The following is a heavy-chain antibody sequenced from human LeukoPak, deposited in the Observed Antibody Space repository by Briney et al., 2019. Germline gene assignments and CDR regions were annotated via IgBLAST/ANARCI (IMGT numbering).Heavy chain of an antibody. CDR1: GGSISSYY. CDR3: ARESSGWYDQYFQH. CDR2: IYYSGST. J-gene: IGHJ1*01. V-gene: IGHV4-59*01. D-gene: IGHD6-19*01. Sequence: SETLSLTCTVSGGSISSYYWSWIRQPPGKGLEWIGYIYYSGSTNYNPSLKSRVTISVDTSKNQFSLKLSSVTAADTAVYYCARESSGWYDQYFQHWGQGTLVTVSP.